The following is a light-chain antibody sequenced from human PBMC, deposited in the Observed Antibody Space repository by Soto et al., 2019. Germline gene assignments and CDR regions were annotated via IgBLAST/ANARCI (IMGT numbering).Light chain of an antibody. CDR1: TSNIGTFY. CDR2: LGD. CDR3: AAWDDNLNAYV. J-gene: IGLJ1*01. V-gene: IGLV1-47*02. Sequence: QLVLTQPPSASSTPGQTGTISCSGSTSNIGTFYVYWYQHLPGTAPKLLIYLGDQRASGVSDRFSGSKSGTSASLAINGLRSEDEADYYCAAWDDNLNAYVFGSGTKLTVL.